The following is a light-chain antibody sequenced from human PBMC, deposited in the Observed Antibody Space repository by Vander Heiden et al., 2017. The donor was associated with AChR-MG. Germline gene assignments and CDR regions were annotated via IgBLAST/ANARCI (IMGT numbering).Light chain of an antibody. J-gene: IGKJ1*01. CDR1: QSISTW. CDR2: DAS. CDR3: QQYNSYSRWT. Sequence: DIQMTQSPATLSASVGDRVTITCRASQSISTWLAWYQQKPGKAPKLLIYDASGLESGVPSRFSGSGYGTEFTLTISSLQPDDFAAYYCQQYNSYSRWTFGQGTKVEIK. V-gene: IGKV1-5*01.